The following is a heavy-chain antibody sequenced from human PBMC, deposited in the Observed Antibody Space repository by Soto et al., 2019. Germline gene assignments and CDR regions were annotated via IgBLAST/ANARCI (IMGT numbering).Heavy chain of an antibody. CDR1: GYTFTSYD. D-gene: IGHD6-13*01. J-gene: IGHJ6*03. Sequence: ASVKVSCKASGYTFTSYDINWVRQATGQGLEWMGWMNPNSGNTGYAQKFQGRVTMTRNTSISTAYMELSSLRSEDTAVYYCARAYSSSWYVHPDYYYYYMDVWGKGTTVTVSS. CDR2: MNPNSGNT. CDR3: ARAYSSSWYVHPDYYYYYMDV. V-gene: IGHV1-8*01.